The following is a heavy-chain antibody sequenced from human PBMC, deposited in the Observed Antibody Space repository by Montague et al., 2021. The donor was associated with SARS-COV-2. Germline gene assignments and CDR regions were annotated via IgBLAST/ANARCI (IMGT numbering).Heavy chain of an antibody. CDR3: ARVPFLCSWYYLDY. Sequence: SETLSLTCTISGGSITGYFWTWIRQPPGKGLEWLGHMHYSGSTKYNPSLESRVTMSIDTSESQFSLHLRSVTAADTGVYYCARVPFLCSWYYLDYWGQGTLVTVSS. CDR1: GGSITGYF. CDR2: MHYSGST. D-gene: IGHD2/OR15-2a*01. J-gene: IGHJ4*02. V-gene: IGHV4-59*12.